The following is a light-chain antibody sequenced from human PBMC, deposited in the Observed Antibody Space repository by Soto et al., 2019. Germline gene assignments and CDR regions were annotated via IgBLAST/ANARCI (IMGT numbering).Light chain of an antibody. Sequence: DLQMTQSPSSLSASIGDRVTVTCRASQGIYSYVAWSQQKPGKAPKSLIYCASTLQSGVPSNFSGSGSGTDFNFTITSLQPEHLATYYCQQYASFPLTFGGGTKVEIK. CDR2: CAS. CDR1: QGIYSY. V-gene: IGKV1-16*02. CDR3: QQYASFPLT. J-gene: IGKJ4*01.